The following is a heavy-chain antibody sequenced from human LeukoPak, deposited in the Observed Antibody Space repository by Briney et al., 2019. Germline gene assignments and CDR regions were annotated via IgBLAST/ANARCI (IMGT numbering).Heavy chain of an antibody. V-gene: IGHV3-33*06. CDR2: IWYDESKK. Sequence: GGFLRLSCVVSGLTFSGSRFHWVRQAPGKGLEWVAIIWYDESKKYYADSVKGRFTISKDNSKDTVYLQMNSLRVEDTAVYYCAKDKQVGTFDYWGQGTLVTVSS. J-gene: IGHJ4*02. CDR3: AKDKQVGTFDY. CDR1: GLTFSGSR. D-gene: IGHD1-26*01.